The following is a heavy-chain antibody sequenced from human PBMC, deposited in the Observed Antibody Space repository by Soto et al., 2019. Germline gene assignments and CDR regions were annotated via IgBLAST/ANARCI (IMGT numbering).Heavy chain of an antibody. CDR2: ISSSSSTI. Sequence: GGSLRLSCAASGFTFSSYSMNWVRQAPGKGLEWVSYISSSSSTIYYADSVKGRFAISRDNAKNSLYLQMNSLRDEDTAVYYCARGCSGGSCRWYFDYWGQGTLVTVSS. D-gene: IGHD2-15*01. V-gene: IGHV3-48*02. CDR3: ARGCSGGSCRWYFDY. J-gene: IGHJ4*02. CDR1: GFTFSSYS.